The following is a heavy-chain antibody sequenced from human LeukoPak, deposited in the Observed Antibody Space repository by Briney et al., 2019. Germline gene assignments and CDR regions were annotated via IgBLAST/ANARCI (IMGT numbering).Heavy chain of an antibody. Sequence: GGSLRLSCAASGFTFSSYSMNWVRQAPGKGLEWVSAISGSGGSIYYADSVKGRFTISRDNSKNTLYLQMNSLRAEDTATYYCARDIRNYYDSGAYGWFDPWGQGTLVPVSS. D-gene: IGHD3-10*01. CDR1: GFTFSSYS. CDR2: ISGSGGSI. V-gene: IGHV3-23*01. CDR3: ARDIRNYYDSGAYGWFDP. J-gene: IGHJ5*02.